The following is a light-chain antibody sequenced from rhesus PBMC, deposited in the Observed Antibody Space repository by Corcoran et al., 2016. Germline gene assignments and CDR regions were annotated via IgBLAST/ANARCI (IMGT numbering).Light chain of an antibody. CDR3: LQHNSYPPT. CDR1: QGISSY. CDR2: DAS. Sequence: DIQMTQSPSSLSASVGDTVTITCRASQGISSYLNWCQQKPGKAPTLLIYDASSLESGVPSRFSGSGSGTAFNRTISSLQPEDFAAYYCLQHNSYPPTFGQGTKVEIK. V-gene: IGKV1-28*03. J-gene: IGKJ1*01.